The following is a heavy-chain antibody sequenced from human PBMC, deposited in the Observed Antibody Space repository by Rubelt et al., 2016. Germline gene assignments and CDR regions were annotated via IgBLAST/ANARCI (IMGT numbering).Heavy chain of an antibody. J-gene: IGHJ4*02. V-gene: IGHV4-59*01. CDR2: IYDSGST. Sequence: QVQLQESGPGLVKPSETLSLTCTDSGGSISSYYWSWIRQPPGKGLEWIGYIYDSGSTKYKPSLKSRVTISVDSSKNQFTLTLSSVTAADTAVYYCAGVASHCGGDCYPEYWGQGTLVTGFS. D-gene: IGHD2-21*02. CDR3: AGVASHCGGDCYPEY. CDR1: GGSISSYY.